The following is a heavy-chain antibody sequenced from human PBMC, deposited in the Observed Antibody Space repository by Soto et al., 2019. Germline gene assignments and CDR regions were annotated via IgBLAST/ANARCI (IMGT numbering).Heavy chain of an antibody. V-gene: IGHV3-30*18. Sequence: QVQLVESGGGVVQPGRSLRLSCAASGFTFSSYGMHWVRQAQGERLEWVAVISYDASNKYYGDSVKGRFTISRDNSKNTLYLQMNSLRAEDTALYYCAKERHGIVAYENWGQGTLVTVSS. J-gene: IGHJ4*02. CDR2: ISYDASNK. D-gene: IGHD5-12*01. CDR1: GFTFSSYG. CDR3: AKERHGIVAYEN.